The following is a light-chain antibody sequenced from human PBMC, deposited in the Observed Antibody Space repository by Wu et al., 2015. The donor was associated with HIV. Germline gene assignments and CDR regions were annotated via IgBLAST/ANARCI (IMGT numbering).Light chain of an antibody. CDR1: QSVSSN. J-gene: IGKJ1*01. CDR2: GAS. V-gene: IGKV3-15*01. Sequence: EIVMTQSPATLSVSPGERATLSCRASQSVSSNLAWYQQKPGQAPRLLIYGASTRATGIPARFSGSGSGTEFTLTISSLQSEDFAVYYCHQYSNWPGTFGQGPRWKSN. CDR3: HQYSNWPGT.